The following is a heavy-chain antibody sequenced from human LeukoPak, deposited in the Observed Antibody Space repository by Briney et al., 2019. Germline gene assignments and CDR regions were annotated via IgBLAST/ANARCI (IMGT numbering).Heavy chain of an antibody. CDR1: GFTFSSYS. V-gene: IGHV3-21*01. CDR3: AREQKDIVVVVAAQFDAFDI. J-gene: IGHJ3*02. Sequence: PGGFLRLSCAASGFTFSSYSMNWVRQAPGKGLEWVSSISSSSSYIYYADSVKGRFTISRDNAKNSLYLQMSSLRAEDTAVYYCAREQKDIVVVVAAQFDAFDIWGQGTMVTVSS. CDR2: ISSSSSYI. D-gene: IGHD2-15*01.